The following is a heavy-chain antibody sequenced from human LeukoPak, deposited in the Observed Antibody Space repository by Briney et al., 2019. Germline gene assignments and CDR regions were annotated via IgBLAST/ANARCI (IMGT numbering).Heavy chain of an antibody. CDR2: ISGSGGST. Sequence: GGSLRLSCAASGFTFSSYAMSWVRQAPGKGLEWVSAISGSGGSTYYADSVKGRFTFSRDISKNSLYLQMNSLRAEDSAVYYCARAIAAAECYWGQGTLVTVSS. CDR1: GFTFSSYA. CDR3: ARAIAAAECY. V-gene: IGHV3-23*01. D-gene: IGHD6-13*01. J-gene: IGHJ4*02.